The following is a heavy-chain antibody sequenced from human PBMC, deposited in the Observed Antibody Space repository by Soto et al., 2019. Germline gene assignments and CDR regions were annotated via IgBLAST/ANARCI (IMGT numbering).Heavy chain of an antibody. J-gene: IGHJ4*02. D-gene: IGHD2-15*01. CDR3: ARASVVAATQFDY. CDR1: GFTFSSYG. CDR2: IWYDGSNK. Sequence: LGGSLRLSCAASGFTFSSYGMHWVRQAPGKGLEWVAVIWYDGSNKYYADSVKGLFTISRDNSKNTLYLQMNSLSAEATALYYCARASVVAATQFDYWGQGTLVTVSS. V-gene: IGHV3-33*01.